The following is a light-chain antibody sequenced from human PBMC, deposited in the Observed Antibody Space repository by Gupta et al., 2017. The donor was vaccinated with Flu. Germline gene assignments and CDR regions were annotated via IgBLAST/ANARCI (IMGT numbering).Light chain of an antibody. CDR3: QAWDSSTYV. J-gene: IGLJ1*01. V-gene: IGLV3-1*01. Sequence: CSGDQLEDKYVFWYQQKSGQSPLLIIYQDAKRPSGIPERFSGSNSGNTATLTISGTQAMDEADYYCQAWDSSTYVFGTGTKVTVL. CDR2: QDA. CDR1: QLEDKY.